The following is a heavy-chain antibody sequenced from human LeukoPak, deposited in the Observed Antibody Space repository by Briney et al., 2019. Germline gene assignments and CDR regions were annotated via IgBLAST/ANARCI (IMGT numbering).Heavy chain of an antibody. J-gene: IGHJ4*02. CDR1: EFTFSSHA. CDR2: ISGGGEST. V-gene: IGHV3-23*01. Sequence: GGSLRLSCVASEFTFSSHAMNWVRQAPGKGLEWVSSISGGGESTYYADSVKGRFTVSRDNSKNTLYLQINSLRGEDTAVYYCARATTVTTYAYWGQGTLVTVSS. CDR3: ARATTVTTYAY. D-gene: IGHD4-17*01.